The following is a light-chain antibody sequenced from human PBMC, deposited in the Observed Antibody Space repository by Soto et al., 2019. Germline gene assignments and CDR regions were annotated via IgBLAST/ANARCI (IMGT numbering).Light chain of an antibody. J-gene: IGKJ1*01. CDR2: GAS. V-gene: IGKV3-15*01. CDR3: QQYNTWLWT. Sequence: EVVMTQSPATLSVSPGERATLSCRASQSVNANLDWYQQKPGQAPRLLIHGASNRANGIPARFSGSGFGTEFILTISSLQAEDVAVYYCQQYNTWLWTFGQVTKVEI. CDR1: QSVNAN.